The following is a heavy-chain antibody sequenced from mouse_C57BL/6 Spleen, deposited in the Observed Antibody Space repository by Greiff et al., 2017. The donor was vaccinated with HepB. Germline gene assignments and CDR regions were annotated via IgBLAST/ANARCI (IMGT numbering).Heavy chain of an antibody. Sequence: QVHVKQSGAELARPGASVKLSCKASGYTFTSYGISWVKQRTGQGLEWIGEIYPRSGNTYYNEKFKCKATLTADKSSSTAYMELRSLTSEDSAVYFCARAGGITTVVAPFDYWGQGTTLTVSS. CDR1: GYTFTSYG. J-gene: IGHJ2*01. V-gene: IGHV1-81*01. CDR2: IYPRSGNT. D-gene: IGHD1-1*01. CDR3: ARAGGITTVVAPFDY.